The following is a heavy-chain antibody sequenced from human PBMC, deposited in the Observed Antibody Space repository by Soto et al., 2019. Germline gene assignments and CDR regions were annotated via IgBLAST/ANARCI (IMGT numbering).Heavy chain of an antibody. CDR3: ARVRGYMYGPQDY. Sequence: ASETLSRTSAVSCGSIISSNWCSWVRHTPWKWLEWIGEIYQIGIPNYNPSLKSRVTVSVDKSKNQFSLKLSSVTAADTAVYYCARVRGYMYGPQDYWGQGTLVTVSS. CDR2: IYQIGIP. V-gene: IGHV4-4*02. D-gene: IGHD5-18*01. CDR1: CGSIISSNW. J-gene: IGHJ4*02.